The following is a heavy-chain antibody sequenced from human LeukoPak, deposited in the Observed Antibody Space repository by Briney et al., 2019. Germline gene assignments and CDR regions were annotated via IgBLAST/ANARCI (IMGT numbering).Heavy chain of an antibody. CDR2: IYTSGST. D-gene: IGHD6-13*01. J-gene: IGHJ5*02. CDR1: GGSISTYY. CDR3: ARAYSSSWYFNWFDP. Sequence: SETLSLTCTVSGGSISTYYWSWVRQPAGKGLEWIGRIYTSGSTNYNPSLKSRVTISVDTSKNQFSLKLSSVTAADTAVYYCARAYSSSWYFNWFDPWGQGTLVTVSS. V-gene: IGHV4-4*07.